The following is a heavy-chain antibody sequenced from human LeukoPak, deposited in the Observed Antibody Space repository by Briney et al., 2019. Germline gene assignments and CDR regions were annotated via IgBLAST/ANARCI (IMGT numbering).Heavy chain of an antibody. J-gene: IGHJ4*02. Sequence: PGRSLRLSCAASGSTFSSYAMHWVRQAPGKGLEWVAVISYDGSNKYYADSVKGRFTISRDNSKNTLYLQMNSLRAEDTAVYYCARGAVASGWLVSDYWGQGTLVTVSS. CDR3: ARGAVASGWLVSDY. D-gene: IGHD6-19*01. CDR1: GSTFSSYA. CDR2: ISYDGSNK. V-gene: IGHV3-30-3*01.